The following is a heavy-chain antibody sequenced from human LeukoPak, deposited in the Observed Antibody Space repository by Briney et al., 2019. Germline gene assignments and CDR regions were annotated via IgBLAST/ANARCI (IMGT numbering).Heavy chain of an antibody. CDR2: IIDSGNSI. CDR3: AKDPIFSGSYGVFDY. V-gene: IGHV3-23*01. D-gene: IGHD1-26*01. Sequence: GGSLRLSCAASGFTFSSYWMNWARQAPGKGLEWVSTIIDSGNSIYYADSAEGRFTISRDNSESTLYLQMNSLRAGDTAVYYCAKDPIFSGSYGVFDYWGLGTLVTVSS. CDR1: GFTFSSYW. J-gene: IGHJ4*02.